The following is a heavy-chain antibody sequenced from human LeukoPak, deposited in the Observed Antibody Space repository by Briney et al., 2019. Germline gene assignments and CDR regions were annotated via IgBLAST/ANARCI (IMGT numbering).Heavy chain of an antibody. CDR3: AGIPDWFDP. J-gene: IGHJ5*02. Sequence: SETLSLTCAVYGGSFSGYYWSWIRQPPGKGLEWIGEINHGGSTNYNPSLKSRVTISVDTSKNQFSLKLSSVTAADTAVYYCAGIPDWFDPWGQGTLVTVSS. V-gene: IGHV4-34*01. CDR1: GGSFSGYY. CDR2: INHGGST.